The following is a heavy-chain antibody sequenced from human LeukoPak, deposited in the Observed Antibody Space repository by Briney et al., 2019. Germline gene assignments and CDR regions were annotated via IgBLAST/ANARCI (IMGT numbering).Heavy chain of an antibody. J-gene: IGHJ4*02. CDR3: ARAGMVRGVRPLPTDY. D-gene: IGHD3-10*01. Sequence: SETLSLTCDVSGDITHYWGWVRQPPGRGLECIGSIYFSGSVYYNPSLRSRVTISLDTSTKQLSLKLKSVTAADTAVYYCARAGMVRGVRPLPTDYWGQGTLVTVSS. CDR2: IYFSGSV. V-gene: IGHV4-39*07. CDR1: GDITHY.